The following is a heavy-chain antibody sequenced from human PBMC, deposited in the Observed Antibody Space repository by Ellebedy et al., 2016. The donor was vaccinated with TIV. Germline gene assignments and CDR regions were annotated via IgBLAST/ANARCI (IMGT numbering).Heavy chain of an antibody. V-gene: IGHV3-21*06. Sequence: GESLKISXAASGFTFSSYSMSWVRQAPGKGLEWVSYISSTSSHIYYADSVQGRFTISRDNAKNTLFLQVNSLRAEDTAVYYCAHATVRAWGQGTLVTVSS. J-gene: IGHJ5*02. CDR2: ISSTSSHI. CDR3: AHATVRA. CDR1: GFTFSSYS. D-gene: IGHD3-10*01.